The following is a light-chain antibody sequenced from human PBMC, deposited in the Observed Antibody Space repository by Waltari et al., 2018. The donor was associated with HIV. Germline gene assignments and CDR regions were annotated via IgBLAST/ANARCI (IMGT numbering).Light chain of an antibody. Sequence: DIQMTQSPTSLSASVGDRVTITCRASQAISTFFSLVSAKPGKVPKLLISAASTLRSGVPSRFSGSGSGTDFTLTINGLQPEDVATYYCQKYNSAPLITFGPGTKVDI. CDR2: AAS. CDR3: QKYNSAPLIT. V-gene: IGKV1-27*01. CDR1: QAISTF. J-gene: IGKJ3*01.